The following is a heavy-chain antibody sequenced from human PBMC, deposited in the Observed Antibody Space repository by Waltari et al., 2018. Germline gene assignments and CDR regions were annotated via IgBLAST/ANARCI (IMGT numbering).Heavy chain of an antibody. CDR3: ASQDAAAVAYWFDP. J-gene: IGHJ5*02. D-gene: IGHD2-15*01. CDR2: VDYSGST. CDR1: GGSINTNTYF. Sequence: QLQLQESGPRLVKPSETLSLTCTVSGGSINTNTYFWAWIRQPPGKGLGWIGSVDYSGSTDYNESLKSRVTISVDTSKNQFSLNLSSVTAADTAVYYCASQDAAAVAYWFDPWGQGTPVTVSS. V-gene: IGHV4-39*01.